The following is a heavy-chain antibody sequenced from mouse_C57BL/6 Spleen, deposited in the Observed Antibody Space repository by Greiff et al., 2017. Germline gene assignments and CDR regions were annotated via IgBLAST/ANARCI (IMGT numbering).Heavy chain of an antibody. Sequence: QVQLQQPGAELVMPGASVKLSCKASGYTFTSYWMHWVKQRPGQGLEWIGEIDPSGSYTNYNQKFKGKSTLTVDKSSSTAYMQLSSLTSEDSAVYYCARWGYYIDYWGQGTTLTVSS. V-gene: IGHV1-69*01. CDR2: IDPSGSYT. CDR1: GYTFTSYW. J-gene: IGHJ2*01. CDR3: ARWGYYIDY. D-gene: IGHD2-12*01.